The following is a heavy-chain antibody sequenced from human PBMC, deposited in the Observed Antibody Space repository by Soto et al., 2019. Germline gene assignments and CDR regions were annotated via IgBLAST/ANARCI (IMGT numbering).Heavy chain of an antibody. D-gene: IGHD6-6*01. Sequence: DTLSLTFAVYDGSFRGSGWNWFGNFPGKALEGRGETNHIGMTKYNPSLKTRVTILVDTSKNHVSLKLSSVTAADTAVYYCARGLIRRPYYHYGMDVWGQGTAVTVSS. V-gene: IGHV4-34*01. CDR1: DGSFRGSG. CDR2: TNHIGMT. J-gene: IGHJ6*02. CDR3: ARGLIRRPYYHYGMDV.